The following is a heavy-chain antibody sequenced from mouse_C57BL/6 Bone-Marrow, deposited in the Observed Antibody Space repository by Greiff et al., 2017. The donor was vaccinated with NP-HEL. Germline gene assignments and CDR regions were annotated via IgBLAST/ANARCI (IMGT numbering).Heavy chain of an antibody. CDR2: IYPGNSDT. Sequence: EVHLVESGTVLARPGASVKMSCKTSGYTFTSYWMHWVKQRPGQGLEWIGAIYPGNSDTSYNQKFKGKAKLTAVTSASTAYMELSSLTNEDSAVYYCTRGSYYGSSYGFAYWGQGTLVTVSA. CDR3: TRGSYYGSSYGFAY. V-gene: IGHV1-5*01. D-gene: IGHD1-1*01. J-gene: IGHJ3*01. CDR1: GYTFTSYW.